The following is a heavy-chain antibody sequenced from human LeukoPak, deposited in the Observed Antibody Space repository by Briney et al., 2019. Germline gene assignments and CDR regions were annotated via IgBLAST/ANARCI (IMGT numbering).Heavy chain of an antibody. J-gene: IGHJ3*02. Sequence: SETLSLTCTVSGGSVSSGSYYWSWIRQPPGKGLEWIGYIYYSGSTNYNPSLKSRVTISVDTSKNQFSLKLSSVTAADTAVYYCASFSSSGWPSHDAFDIWGQGTTVTVSS. CDR3: ASFSSSGWPSHDAFDI. CDR2: IYYSGST. D-gene: IGHD6-19*01. V-gene: IGHV4-61*01. CDR1: GGSVSSGSYY.